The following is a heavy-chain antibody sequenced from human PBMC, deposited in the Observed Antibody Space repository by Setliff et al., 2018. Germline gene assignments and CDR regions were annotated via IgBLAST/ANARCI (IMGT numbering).Heavy chain of an antibody. D-gene: IGHD2-8*01. CDR2: INPGGGSA. CDR1: GYSLTRYY. J-gene: IGHJ4*02. Sequence: ASVKVSCKASGYSLTRYYMHWVRQAPGQGLEWMGIINPGGGSASYAEKFQGRVTMTTDTSTSTAYMELRSLRSDDTAVYHCSRLVRYCTTTTCQSVPGAEVWGQGTLVTVSS. V-gene: IGHV1-46*01. CDR3: SRLVRYCTTTTCQSVPGAEV.